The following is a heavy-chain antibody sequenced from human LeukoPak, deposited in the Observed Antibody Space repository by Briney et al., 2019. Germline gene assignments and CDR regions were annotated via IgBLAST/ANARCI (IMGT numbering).Heavy chain of an antibody. CDR3: ATQATTSWHFS. CDR2: INANSGGT. Sequence: ASVKVSCKASGYTFTGYYMHWVRQAHGQGPEWMGWINANSGGTNYAQKLQGRVTMTRDTPLSTVSMELSRLRSDDTAVYYCATQATTSWHFSWGQGTLVTVSS. CDR1: GYTFTGYY. V-gene: IGHV1-2*02. J-gene: IGHJ5*02. D-gene: IGHD1-26*01.